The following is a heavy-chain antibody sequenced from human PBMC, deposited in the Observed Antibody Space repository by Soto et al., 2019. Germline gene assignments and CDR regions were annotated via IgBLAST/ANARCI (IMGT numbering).Heavy chain of an antibody. J-gene: IGHJ3*02. CDR2: ISGSGGST. V-gene: IGHV3-23*01. D-gene: IGHD3-16*02. Sequence: PGGSLRLSCAASGFTFSSYAMSWVRQAPGKGLEWVSAISGSGGSTYYADSVKGRFTISRDNSKNTLYLQMNSLRAEDTAVYYCAKGHPIMITFGGVIVGAFDIWGQGTMVTVSS. CDR1: GFTFSSYA. CDR3: AKGHPIMITFGGVIVGAFDI.